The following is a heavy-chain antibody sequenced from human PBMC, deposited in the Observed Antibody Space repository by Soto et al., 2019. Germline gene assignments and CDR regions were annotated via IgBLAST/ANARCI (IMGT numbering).Heavy chain of an antibody. V-gene: IGHV3-74*01. J-gene: IGHJ3*02. CDR1: GFTFSSYW. D-gene: IGHD4-17*01. Sequence: GGSLRLSCAASGFTFSSYWMHWVRQAPGKGLVWVSRINSDGSSTSYADSVKGRFTISRDNAKNTLYLQMNSLRAEDTAVYYCAGLESGTVTTFYAFDIWGQGTMVTVSS. CDR3: AGLESGTVTTFYAFDI. CDR2: INSDGSST.